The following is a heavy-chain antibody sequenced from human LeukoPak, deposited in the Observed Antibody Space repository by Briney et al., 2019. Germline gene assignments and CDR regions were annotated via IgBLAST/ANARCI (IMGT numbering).Heavy chain of an antibody. D-gene: IGHD2-15*01. CDR3: ARDLVVVVAATMDYGMDV. V-gene: IGHV4-61*01. CDR1: GGSVSSGSYY. CDR2: IYYSGST. Sequence: SETLSLTCTVSGGSVSSGSYYWSWIRQSPGKGLEWIGYIYYSGSTNYNPSLKSRVTISVDTSKNQFSLKLSSVTAADPAVYYCARDLVVVVAATMDYGMDVWGKGTTVTVSS. J-gene: IGHJ6*04.